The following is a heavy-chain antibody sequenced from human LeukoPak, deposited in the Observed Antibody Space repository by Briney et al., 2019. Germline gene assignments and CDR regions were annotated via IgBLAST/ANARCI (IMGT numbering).Heavy chain of an antibody. CDR2: ISGSGGST. Sequence: PGGSLRLSCAASGFTFSSYAMSWVRQAPGKGLEWASAISGSGGSTYYADSVKGRFTISRDNSKNTLYLQMNSLRAEDTAVYYCAKEIKGYSYGYPQYYFDYWGQGTLVTVSS. V-gene: IGHV3-23*01. J-gene: IGHJ4*02. D-gene: IGHD5-18*01. CDR1: GFTFSSYA. CDR3: AKEIKGYSYGYPQYYFDY.